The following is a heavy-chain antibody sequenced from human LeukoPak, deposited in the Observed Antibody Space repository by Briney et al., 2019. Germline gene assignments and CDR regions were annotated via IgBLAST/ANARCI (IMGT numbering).Heavy chain of an antibody. V-gene: IGHV4-30-4*02. CDR1: GGSISSADYS. CDR3: AREAYYYDSSGYPPRGYYFDY. J-gene: IGHJ4*02. CDR2: IYYSGSA. D-gene: IGHD3-22*01. Sequence: PSETLSLTCTVSGGSISSADYSWSWIRQPPGKGLEWIGYIYYSGSASYNPSLKSRVTISVDTSKNQFSLKLSSVTAADTAVYYCAREAYYYDSSGYPPRGYYFDYWGQGTLVTVSS.